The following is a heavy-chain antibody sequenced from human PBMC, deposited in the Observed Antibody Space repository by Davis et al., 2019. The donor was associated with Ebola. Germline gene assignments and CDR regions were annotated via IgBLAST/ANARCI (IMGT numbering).Heavy chain of an antibody. CDR3: ARILGLRLRVVDY. V-gene: IGHV3-48*01. Sequence: GESLKISCAASGFTFSSYSMNWVRQAPGKGLEWVSYISSSSSTIYYADSVKGRFTISRDNAKNSLYLQMNSLRAEDTAVYYCARILGLRLRVVDYWGQGTLVAVSS. D-gene: IGHD5-12*01. J-gene: IGHJ4*02. CDR2: ISSSSSTI. CDR1: GFTFSSYS.